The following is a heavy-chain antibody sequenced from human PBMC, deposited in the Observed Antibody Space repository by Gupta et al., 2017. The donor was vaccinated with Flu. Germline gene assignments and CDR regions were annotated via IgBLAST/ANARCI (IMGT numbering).Heavy chain of an antibody. CDR3: IREWNTAMFD. Sequence: EVQLVASGGGLVQPGGSLRLSCSASGFTFSDPYMDWVRQTPGKGLEWVARIKNKASGYTTQDAASVKGRFIISRDDSKNSLSLQMNSLNTEDTAIYYCIREWNTAMFDWGQGALVTVSS. CDR2: IKNKASGYTT. CDR1: GFTFSDPY. D-gene: IGHD5-18*01. J-gene: IGHJ4*02. V-gene: IGHV3-72*01.